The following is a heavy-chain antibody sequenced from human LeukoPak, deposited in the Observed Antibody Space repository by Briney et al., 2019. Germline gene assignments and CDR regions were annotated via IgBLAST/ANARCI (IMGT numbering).Heavy chain of an antibody. V-gene: IGHV4-38-2*01. D-gene: IGHD3-10*01. Sequence: SETLSLTCAVSGYSISSGYYWGWIRQPPGKGLEWIGSIFHSGSTYYNPSLKSRVNMSVDTSKDQISLKLSSVTAADTAVYYCARASGSYGSGSYYYYGMDVWGKGTTVTVSS. CDR1: GYSISSGYY. CDR3: ARASGSYGSGSYYYYGMDV. J-gene: IGHJ6*04. CDR2: IFHSGST.